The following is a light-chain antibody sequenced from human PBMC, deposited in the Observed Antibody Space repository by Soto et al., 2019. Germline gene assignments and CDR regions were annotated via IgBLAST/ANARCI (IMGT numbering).Light chain of an antibody. CDR3: QQYGTSEII. CDR1: QSLANSF. J-gene: IGKJ5*01. Sequence: EFVLTHSPGTLSLSPGERATLSCRASQSLANSFIAWYRQKPGQAPRLLIYDTSSRASGIPDRFSGSGSGTDFTLTISRLETEDFAVFYCQQYGTSEIIFGQGTRLEIK. V-gene: IGKV3-20*01. CDR2: DTS.